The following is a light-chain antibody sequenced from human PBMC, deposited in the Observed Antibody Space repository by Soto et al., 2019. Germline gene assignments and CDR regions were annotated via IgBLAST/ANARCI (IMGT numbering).Light chain of an antibody. Sequence: DLQMTQSPSSLSASVGDRVTITCQASQDIKNYLNWYQQKAGKAPNLLIYDASNLKAGVPSRFSGTGSGTDFSLTISSLQPEDVATYYCQHYDHLPPLSFGGGTKV. CDR2: DAS. V-gene: IGKV1-33*01. CDR1: QDIKNY. J-gene: IGKJ4*01. CDR3: QHYDHLPPLS.